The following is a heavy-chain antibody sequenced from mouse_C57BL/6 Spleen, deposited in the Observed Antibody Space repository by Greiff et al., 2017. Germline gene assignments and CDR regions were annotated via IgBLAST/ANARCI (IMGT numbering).Heavy chain of an antibody. D-gene: IGHD1-1*01. J-gene: IGHJ1*03. Sequence: VQLQESGPELVKPGASVKISCKASGYAFSSSWMNWVKQRPGKGLEWIGRIYPGDGDTNYNGKFKGKATLTADKSSSTAYMQLSSLTSEDSAVYFCARRIDYYGSSGYFDVWVTGTTVTVSS. V-gene: IGHV1-82*01. CDR2: IYPGDGDT. CDR1: GYAFSSSW. CDR3: ARRIDYYGSSGYFDV.